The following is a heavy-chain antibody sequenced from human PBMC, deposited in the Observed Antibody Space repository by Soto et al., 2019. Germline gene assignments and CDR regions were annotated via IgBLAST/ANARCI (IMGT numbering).Heavy chain of an antibody. CDR3: ARVGYDFWSGYSRPKYNWFDP. V-gene: IGHV1-2*02. Sequence: ASVKVSCKASGHTFTGYYMHWVRQAPGQGLEWMGWINPNSGGTNYAQKFQGRVTMTRDTSISTAYMELSRLRSDDTAVYYCARVGYDFWSGYSRPKYNWFDPWGQGTLVTVSS. CDR1: GHTFTGYY. J-gene: IGHJ5*02. D-gene: IGHD3-3*01. CDR2: INPNSGGT.